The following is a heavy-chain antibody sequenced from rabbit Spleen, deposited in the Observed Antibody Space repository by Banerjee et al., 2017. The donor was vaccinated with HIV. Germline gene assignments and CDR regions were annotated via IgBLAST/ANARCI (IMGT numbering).Heavy chain of an antibody. J-gene: IGHJ6*01. CDR1: GFSFISGYY. V-gene: IGHV1S40*01. CDR2: IAAGSSGST. Sequence: QSLEESGGDLVKPGTSLTLTCTASGFSFISGYYMCWVRQAPGKGLGWIACIAAGSSGSTYYASWAKGRFTCSKTSSTTVTLQMTSLTAADTATYFCARDAGSSFSTYGMDLWGPGTLVTVS. D-gene: IGHD8-1*01. CDR3: ARDAGSSFSTYGMDL.